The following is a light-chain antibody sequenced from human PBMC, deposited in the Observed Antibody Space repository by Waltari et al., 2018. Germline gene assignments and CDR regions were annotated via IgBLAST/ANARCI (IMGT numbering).Light chain of an antibody. CDR1: QSIITY. V-gene: IGKV1-39*01. J-gene: IGKJ5*01. CDR2: AAS. CDR3: QQSHSTPIT. Sequence: DIQMTQSPSSLSASVGDKVTITCRASQSIITYLNWYQQKPGKAPNLLLYAASKLQSGVPSRFSGSGSGTDFTLAITSLQPEDFATYYCQQSHSTPITFGQGTRLEIK.